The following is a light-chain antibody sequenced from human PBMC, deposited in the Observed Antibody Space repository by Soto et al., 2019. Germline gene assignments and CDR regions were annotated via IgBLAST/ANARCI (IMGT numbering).Light chain of an antibody. CDR3: QQYGTSPRT. V-gene: IGKV3-20*01. J-gene: IGKJ1*01. CDR2: GAS. Sequence: EIVLTQSPGTLSLSPGERATLSCRASQSVSSSYLAWYQQKPGQAPRLFIYGASTRATGIPDRFGGSGSGTDFTLTISSLEPEEFAVYYCQQYGTSPRTFGQGTKVEIK. CDR1: QSVSSSY.